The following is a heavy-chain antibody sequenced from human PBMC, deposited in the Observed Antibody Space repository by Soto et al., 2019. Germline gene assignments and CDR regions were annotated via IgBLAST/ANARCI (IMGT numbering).Heavy chain of an antibody. CDR1: GFTLSGPS. Sequence: EVQLVESGGGLVQPGGSLRLSCAASGFTLSGPSMHWVRQAPGKGLVWVSGIDNAGTDSTYAYSVKGRFTSSRDNAKNMLYPQTNIRRVEETAVYYYARGWFGPAVWGKGLGVSASS. V-gene: IGHV3-74*01. CDR2: IDNAGTDS. D-gene: IGHD3-10*01. J-gene: IGHJ6*04. CDR3: ARGWFGPAV.